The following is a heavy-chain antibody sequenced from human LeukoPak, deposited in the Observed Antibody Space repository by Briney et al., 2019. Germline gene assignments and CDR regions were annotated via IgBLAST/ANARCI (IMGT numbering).Heavy chain of an antibody. CDR1: GFTFSSYW. V-gene: IGHV3-7*01. CDR2: IKQDGSEK. D-gene: IGHD6-6*01. J-gene: IGHJ5*02. Sequence: PGGSLRLSCAASGFTFSSYWMSWVRQAPGKGLEWVANIKQDGSEKHYVDSVKVRFTISRDNAKNSLYLQMNSLRAEDTAVYYCARGPSSIAARPDWFDPWGQGTLVTVSS. CDR3: ARGPSSIAARPDWFDP.